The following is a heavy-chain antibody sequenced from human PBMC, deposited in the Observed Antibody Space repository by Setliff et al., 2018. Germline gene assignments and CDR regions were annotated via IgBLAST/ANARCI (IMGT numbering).Heavy chain of an antibody. J-gene: IGHJ4*02. Sequence: GGSLRLSCAASGFTSNMYGVHWVRQAPGKGLEWVAYIRHDGTNENYADSVKGRFTVSRDNSRNTLFLQMNSLRTEDTAVYYCAKDTHYYASSGYYCFDFWGQGALVTVSS. CDR2: IRHDGTNE. CDR3: AKDTHYYASSGYYCFDF. CDR1: GFTSNMYG. D-gene: IGHD3-22*01. V-gene: IGHV3-30*02.